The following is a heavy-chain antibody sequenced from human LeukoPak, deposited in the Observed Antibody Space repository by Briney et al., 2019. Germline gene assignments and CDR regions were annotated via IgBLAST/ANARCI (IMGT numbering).Heavy chain of an antibody. CDR1: GYSLTKLP. D-gene: IGHD2/OR15-2a*01. CDR3: ATGLIVIVKEALWNDF. CDR2: FDPEEGET. V-gene: IGHV1-24*01. J-gene: IGHJ4*02. Sequence: ASVKVSCKDSGYSLTKLPINWVRQPPGKGLEWMGGFDPEEGETIYSQKFQGRLTMTEDTSADTAYMELNNLRSEDTAVYYCATGLIVIVKEALWNDFWGQGTLVTVSS.